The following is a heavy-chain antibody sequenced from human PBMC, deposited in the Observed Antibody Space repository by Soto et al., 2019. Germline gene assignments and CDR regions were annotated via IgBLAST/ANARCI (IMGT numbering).Heavy chain of an antibody. J-gene: IGHJ4*02. Sequence: LRLSCAASGFSISSDAMSWVRQAPGKGLEWVSGISGSGANTNYADSVKGRFAISIDNSKNTLYLQMSSLRAEDTAVYYCAKRQSGNFGPFDSWGQGTLVTVSS. D-gene: IGHD2-21*02. CDR2: ISGSGANT. CDR1: GFSISSDA. V-gene: IGHV3-23*01. CDR3: AKRQSGNFGPFDS.